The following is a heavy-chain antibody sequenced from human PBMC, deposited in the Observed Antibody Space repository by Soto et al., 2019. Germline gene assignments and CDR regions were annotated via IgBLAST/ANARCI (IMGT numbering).Heavy chain of an antibody. D-gene: IGHD5-18*01. V-gene: IGHV1-18*01. CDR3: ARVYSSPTYYYYYGMDV. J-gene: IGHJ6*02. CDR1: GYXFISYG. CDR2: INAYNGNT. Sequence: VXXXXXGXEVKKPGASVKVSCRASGYXFISYGISWVXQAPGQGLEWMGWINAYNGNTNYGQKLQGRVTMTSDTSTSTAYLELRSLRSDDTAVYYCARVYSSPTYYYYYGMDVWGQGTTVTVSS.